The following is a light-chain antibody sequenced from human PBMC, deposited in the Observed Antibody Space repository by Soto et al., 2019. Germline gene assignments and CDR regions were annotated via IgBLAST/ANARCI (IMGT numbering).Light chain of an antibody. CDR1: QSTRSN. CDR2: GAS. J-gene: IGKJ1*01. CDR3: QQYNNWPPPT. Sequence: ETVMTQSPATLSVSPGERATLSCRASQSTRSNLAWYQQKPGQAPRLLIYGASTRATGIPARFSGSGSGTEFTLTISSLQSEDFAVYYCQQYNNWPPPTFGQGTKVEIK. V-gene: IGKV3-15*01.